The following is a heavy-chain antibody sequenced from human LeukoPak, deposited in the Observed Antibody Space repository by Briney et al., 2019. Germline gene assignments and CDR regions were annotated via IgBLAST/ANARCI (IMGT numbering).Heavy chain of an antibody. CDR1: GFTFDDYA. V-gene: IGHV3-9*01. D-gene: IGHD4-17*01. CDR2: INWNSDSI. CDR3: ASYTTTVTTGSHY. J-gene: IGHJ4*02. Sequence: GGSLRLSCAVSGFTFDDYAMHWVRQVPGKGLEWVSGINWNSDSIGYADSVKGRFTTSRDNAKNSLYLQMNSLRAEDTAVYYCASYTTTVTTGSHYWGQGTLVTVSS.